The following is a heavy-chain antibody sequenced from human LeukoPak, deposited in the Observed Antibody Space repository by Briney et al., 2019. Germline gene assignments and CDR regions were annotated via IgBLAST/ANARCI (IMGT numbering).Heavy chain of an antibody. CDR1: GFTFSSYA. CDR3: ARGVQSGYSYGYTLAGHFDY. V-gene: IGHV3-30-3*01. D-gene: IGHD5-18*01. Sequence: GGSLRLSCAASGFTFSSYAMHWVRQAPGKGLEWVAVISYDGSNKYYADSVKGRFTISRDNAKNSLYLQMNSLRAEDTAVYYCARGVQSGYSYGYTLAGHFDYWGQGTLVTVSS. CDR2: ISYDGSNK. J-gene: IGHJ4*02.